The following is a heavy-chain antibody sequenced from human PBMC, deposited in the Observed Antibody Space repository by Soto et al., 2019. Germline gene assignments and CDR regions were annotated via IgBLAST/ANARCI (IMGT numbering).Heavy chain of an antibody. CDR1: EFSFDDYA. V-gene: IGHV3-23*01. CDR3: ANASVWYPYFAS. CDR2: ITYTGVST. Sequence: EAQLLESGGALVQPGGSLRLSCAASEFSFDDYAMSWVRQAPGKGLEWVSSITYTGVSTYYVDSVKGRFPISRDNSKDTLDLQWNSLRAEDTAIYYCANASVWYPYFASWGQGTLVTVSS. D-gene: IGHD6-13*01. J-gene: IGHJ4*02.